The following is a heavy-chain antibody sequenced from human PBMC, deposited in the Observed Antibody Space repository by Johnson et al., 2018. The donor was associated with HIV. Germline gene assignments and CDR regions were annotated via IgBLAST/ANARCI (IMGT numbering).Heavy chain of an antibody. CDR1: GFTFDDYG. V-gene: IGHV3-20*04. J-gene: IGHJ3*02. CDR3: AREGGVGDDYGGKSAFDI. Sequence: VQLVESGGGVVRPGGSLRLSCAASGFTFDDYGMSWVRQAPGKGLEWVSGINWNGGSTGYADSVKGRFTISRDNAKNSLYLQMNSLRAEDTAVYYCAREGGVGDDYGGKSAFDIWGQGTMVTVSS. D-gene: IGHD4-23*01. CDR2: INWNGGST.